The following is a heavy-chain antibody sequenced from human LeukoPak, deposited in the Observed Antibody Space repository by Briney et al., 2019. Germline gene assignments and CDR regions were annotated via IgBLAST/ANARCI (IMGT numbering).Heavy chain of an antibody. CDR2: VRSKPNNYAT. CDR1: GFIFSDSA. Sequence: GGSLRLSCAASGFIFSDSAMHWVRQASGKGLEWVGHVRSKPNNYATEYAASVTGRFTISRDDSKNTAYLQMNSLKTEDTAVYYCSSPAHDFDVWSGYYSFWGPGILVTVSS. D-gene: IGHD3-3*01. V-gene: IGHV3-73*01. CDR3: SSPAHDFDVWSGYYSF. J-gene: IGHJ4*02.